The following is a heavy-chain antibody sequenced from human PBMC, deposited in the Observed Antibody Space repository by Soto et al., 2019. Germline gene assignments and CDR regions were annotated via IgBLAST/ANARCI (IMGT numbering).Heavy chain of an antibody. CDR3: ARERTMVRGRLAQINWFDP. CDR2: INHSGST. CDR1: GGSFSGYY. D-gene: IGHD3-10*01. Sequence: SETLSLTCAVYGGSFSGYYWSWIRQPPGKGLEWIGEINHSGSTNYNPSLKSRVTISVDTSKNQFSLKLSSVTAADTAVYYCARERTMVRGRLAQINWFDPWGQGTLVTVSS. J-gene: IGHJ5*02. V-gene: IGHV4-34*01.